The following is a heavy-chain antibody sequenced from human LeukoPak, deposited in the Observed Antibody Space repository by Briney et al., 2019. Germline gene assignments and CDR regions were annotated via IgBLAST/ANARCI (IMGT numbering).Heavy chain of an antibody. CDR1: GYSISSGYY. Sequence: SETLSLTCTVSGYSISSGYYWGWIRQPPGKGLEWIGSIYHSGSTYYNPSLKSRVTISVDTSKNQFSLKLSSVTAADTAVYYCARLTPLYDYVWGSYPAYYYYYMDVWGKGTTVTVSS. D-gene: IGHD3-16*02. V-gene: IGHV4-38-2*02. CDR3: ARLTPLYDYVWGSYPAYYYYYMDV. CDR2: IYHSGST. J-gene: IGHJ6*03.